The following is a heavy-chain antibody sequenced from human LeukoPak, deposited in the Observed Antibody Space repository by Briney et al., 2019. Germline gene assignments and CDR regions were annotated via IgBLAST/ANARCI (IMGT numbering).Heavy chain of an antibody. D-gene: IGHD3-22*01. CDR3: ARDRPDHYYDSSGAFDP. CDR2: IYTSGST. Sequence: SETLSLTCTVSGGSISSGSYYWSWIRQPAGKGLKWIGRIYTSGSTNYNPSLKSRVTISVDTSKNHLSLKLSSVTAADTAVYYCARDRPDHYYDSSGAFDPWGQGTLVTVSS. V-gene: IGHV4-61*02. CDR1: GGSISSGSYY. J-gene: IGHJ5*02.